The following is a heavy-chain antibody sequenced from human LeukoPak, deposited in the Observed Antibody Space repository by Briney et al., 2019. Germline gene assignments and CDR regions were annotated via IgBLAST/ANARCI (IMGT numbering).Heavy chain of an antibody. Sequence: SETLSLTCTVSGGSISSYYWSWIRQPPGKGLEWVGYIYYSGSTNYNPSLKSRVTISVDTSKNQFSLKLSSVTAADTAVYYCARLGYSSGWYVGYFDYWGQGTLVTVSS. J-gene: IGHJ4*02. CDR1: GGSISSYY. D-gene: IGHD6-19*01. V-gene: IGHV4-59*08. CDR3: ARLGYSSGWYVGYFDY. CDR2: IYYSGST.